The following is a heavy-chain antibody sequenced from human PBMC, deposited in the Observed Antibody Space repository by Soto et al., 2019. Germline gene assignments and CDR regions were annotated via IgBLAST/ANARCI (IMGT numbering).Heavy chain of an antibody. J-gene: IGHJ4*02. CDR3: AHFTTVTFYFDY. CDR1: GFSLTTSGVR. D-gene: IGHD4-17*01. V-gene: IGHV2-5*02. CDR2: IYWDDGK. Sequence: QITLKESGPTLVNPTQTLTLTCSFSGFSLTTSGVRVGWIRQPPGKALEGLALIYWDDGKRYSPSLKSRLTITKDTSKNHVALTMTNMDPVDTATYYCAHFTTVTFYFDYWGQGTLVIVSS.